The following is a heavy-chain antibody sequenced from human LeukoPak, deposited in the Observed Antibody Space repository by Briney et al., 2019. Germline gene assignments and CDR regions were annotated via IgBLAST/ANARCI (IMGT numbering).Heavy chain of an antibody. CDR2: IYYSGST. D-gene: IGHD6-13*01. V-gene: IGHV4-31*03. CDR3: ARLRAAAGNYYYYMDV. CDR1: GHSITSGAYY. Sequence: SQTLSLTCTVSGHSITSGAYYWSWIRQHPGKGLEWIGYIYYSGSTYYSPSLKSRVTISMDTSKNQFSLKMNSVTAADTAVYYCARLRAAAGNYYYYMDVWGKGTTVTVSS. J-gene: IGHJ6*03.